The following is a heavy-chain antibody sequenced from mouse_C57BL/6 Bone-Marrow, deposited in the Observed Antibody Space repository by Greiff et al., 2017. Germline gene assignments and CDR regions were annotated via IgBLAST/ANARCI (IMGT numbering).Heavy chain of an antibody. Sequence: VHVKQSGPELVKPGASVKISCKASGYTFTDYYMNWVKQSHGKSLEWIGDINPNNGGTSYNQKFKGKATLTVDKSSSTAYMELRSLTSEDSAVYYCARLPTTVVAPFDYWGQGTTLTVSS. CDR1: GYTFTDYY. V-gene: IGHV1-26*01. CDR3: ARLPTTVVAPFDY. CDR2: INPNNGGT. J-gene: IGHJ2*01. D-gene: IGHD1-1*01.